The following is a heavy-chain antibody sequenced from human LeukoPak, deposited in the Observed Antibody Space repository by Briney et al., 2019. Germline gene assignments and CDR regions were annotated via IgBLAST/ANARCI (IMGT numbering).Heavy chain of an antibody. V-gene: IGHV3-21*01. J-gene: IGHJ3*02. Sequence: GGSLRLSCAAPGFTFSSYSMNWVRQAPGKGLEWVSSISSSSSYIYYADSVKGRFTISRDNAKNSLYLQMNSLRAEDTAVYYCARDPRTTVTTDDAFDIWGQGTMVTISS. CDR3: ARDPRTTVTTDDAFDI. CDR1: GFTFSSYS. D-gene: IGHD4-17*01. CDR2: ISSSSSYI.